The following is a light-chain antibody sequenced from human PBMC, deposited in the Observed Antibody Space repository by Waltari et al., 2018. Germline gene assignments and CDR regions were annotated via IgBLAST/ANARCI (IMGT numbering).Light chain of an antibody. CDR2: DAS. J-gene: IGKJ2*01. V-gene: IGKV1-5*01. CDR3: QQYNSYLYT. Sequence: DIQMTQSPSTLSASVGDRVTIPCRASQSIRSWLAWFKQKPGKAPKLLIYDASSLESGVPSRFSGSGSGTEFTLTISSLQPDDFATYYCQQYNSYLYTFGQGTKLEIK. CDR1: QSIRSW.